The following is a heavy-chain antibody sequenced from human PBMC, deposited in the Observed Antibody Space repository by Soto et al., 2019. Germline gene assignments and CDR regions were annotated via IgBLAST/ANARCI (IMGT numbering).Heavy chain of an antibody. CDR2: INPNTGGT. V-gene: IGHV1-2*02. D-gene: IGHD6-13*01. CDR1: GYTFTDYF. Sequence: ASVKVSCKASGYTFTDYFIHWVRQAPGQGLEWMGWINPNTGGTSFAPKFLGRVTMTRDTSITTAYMELRSLRPDDTAMYYCAKDKYHIAATGPADVWGQGTTVTV. CDR3: AKDKYHIAATGPADV. J-gene: IGHJ6*02.